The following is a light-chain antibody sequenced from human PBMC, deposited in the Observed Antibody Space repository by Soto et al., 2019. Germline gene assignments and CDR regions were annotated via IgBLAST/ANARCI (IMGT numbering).Light chain of an antibody. V-gene: IGLV1-44*01. J-gene: IGLJ3*02. CDR1: TQNIEENS. Sequence: QSVLTQPPSASGTPGQRVHLSCWGNTQNIEENSVTWYQRLPGTAPKVLIYDDYQRPSGVPDRFSGSKSGTSASLAISDLQSEDEGDYYCTAWDDSLNAWLFGGGTKLTVL. CDR3: TAWDDSLNAWL. CDR2: DDY.